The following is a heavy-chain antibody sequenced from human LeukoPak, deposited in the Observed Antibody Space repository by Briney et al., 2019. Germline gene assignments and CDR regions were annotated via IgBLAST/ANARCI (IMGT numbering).Heavy chain of an antibody. CDR1: GFTFSSYS. CDR2: IKQDGSEK. Sequence: GGSLRLSCAASGFTFSSYSMNWVRQAPGKGLEWVANIKQDGSEKYYVDSVKGRFTISRDNAKNSLYLQMNSLRAEDTAVYYCARERVALLVIWFDPWGQGTLVTVSS. D-gene: IGHD2-15*01. J-gene: IGHJ5*02. V-gene: IGHV3-7*01. CDR3: ARERVALLVIWFDP.